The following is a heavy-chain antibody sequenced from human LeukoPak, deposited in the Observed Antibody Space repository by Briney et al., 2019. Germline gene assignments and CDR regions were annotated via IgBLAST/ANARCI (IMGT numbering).Heavy chain of an antibody. Sequence: GASVKVSCKASGYTFTGYYMHWVRQAPGQGLEWMGWINPNSGGTNYAQKFQGRVTMTRDTSISTAHMELSRLRSDDTAVYYCASFPLGNDILTGYFTDPFDYWGQGTLVTVSS. CDR2: INPNSGGT. D-gene: IGHD3-9*01. J-gene: IGHJ4*02. V-gene: IGHV1-2*02. CDR1: GYTFTGYY. CDR3: ASFPLGNDILTGYFTDPFDY.